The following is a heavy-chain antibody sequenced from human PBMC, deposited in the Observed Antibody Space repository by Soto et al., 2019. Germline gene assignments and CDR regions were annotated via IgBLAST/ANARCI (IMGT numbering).Heavy chain of an antibody. J-gene: IGHJ4*02. CDR2: IHYEGRT. CDR3: ARDLGNYGDWAFDY. CDR1: GGSISTNSHY. V-gene: IGHV4-39*02. Sequence: QLQLQESGPGLVKPSETLSLTCTVSGGSISTNSHYWGWIRQPPGKGLEWIASIHYEGRTYYNPPLKCRVTVSLDTSRNQFSLNLISVTAAGTAMYYCARDLGNYGDWAFDYWGQGTLVTFSS. D-gene: IGHD4-17*01.